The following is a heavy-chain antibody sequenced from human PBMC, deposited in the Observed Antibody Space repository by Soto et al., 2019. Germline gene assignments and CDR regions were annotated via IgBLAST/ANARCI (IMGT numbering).Heavy chain of an antibody. CDR2: IGPSSGNT. Sequence: ASVNVSCKASGYTFTSYTISWVRQAPGQGLEWVGWIGPSSGNTDSARNLQGRVAMTTDTSTSTAYMELRSLRSDDTAVYYCARDTGNFFDYWGPGTLVTVSS. J-gene: IGHJ4*02. CDR3: ARDTGNFFDY. CDR1: GYTFTSYT. V-gene: IGHV1-18*01.